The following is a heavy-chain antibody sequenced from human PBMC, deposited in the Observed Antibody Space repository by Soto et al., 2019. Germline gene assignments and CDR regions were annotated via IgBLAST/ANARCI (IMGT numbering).Heavy chain of an antibody. V-gene: IGHV4-59*08. Sequence: SETLSLTCSVSGGSISIYYWSWIRQSPGKGLEWIGYIYYSGSTKYNPSLKSQVTMSVNTSKNQISLKLNSVTAADTAVYYCAGTTYHGDLRIWGQGTLVTVSS. CDR3: AGTTYHGDLRI. CDR1: GGSISIYY. D-gene: IGHD4-17*01. CDR2: IYYSGST. J-gene: IGHJ4*02.